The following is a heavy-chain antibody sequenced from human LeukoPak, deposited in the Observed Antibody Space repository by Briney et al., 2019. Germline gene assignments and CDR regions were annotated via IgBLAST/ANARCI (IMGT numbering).Heavy chain of an antibody. CDR3: ARDPNRLADYGGDYFDR. CDR2: ISNDGSHK. V-gene: IGHV3-30*04. Sequence: PGGSLRLSCATNSFPFSSYSMHWVRQAPGNALESEAVISNDGSHKYYADSVKGRFIISRDNSKNTLPRQMNTRRPDVTPDHYPARDPNRLADYGGDYFDRWGQGTLVTVSS. CDR1: SFPFSSYS. J-gene: IGHJ4*02. D-gene: IGHD4-23*01.